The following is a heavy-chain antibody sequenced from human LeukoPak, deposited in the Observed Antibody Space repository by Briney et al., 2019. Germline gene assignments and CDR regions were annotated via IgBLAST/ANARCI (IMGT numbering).Heavy chain of an antibody. CDR1: GGSFSGYY. D-gene: IGHD6-13*01. Sequence: SETLSLTCAVYGGSFSGYYWSWIRQHPGKGLEWIGYIYYSGSTYYNPSLKSRVTISVDTSKNQFSLKLSSVTAADTAVYYCARDQKQQLVIDYWGQGTLVTVSS. CDR2: IYYSGST. J-gene: IGHJ4*02. V-gene: IGHV4-31*11. CDR3: ARDQKQQLVIDY.